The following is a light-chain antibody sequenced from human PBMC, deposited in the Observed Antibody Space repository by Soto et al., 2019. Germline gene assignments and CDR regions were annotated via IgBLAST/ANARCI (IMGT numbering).Light chain of an antibody. Sequence: QSVLTQPPSLSGAPGQRVTISCTGSSSNIGAGYDVHWYQQLPGTAPKLLIYGNTNRPSGVPDRFSGSKSGTSASLAITGLQAEDEADYYCQSYDSRLRGSVFGGGTKLTVL. CDR1: SSNIGAGYD. V-gene: IGLV1-40*01. CDR3: QSYDSRLRGSV. CDR2: GNT. J-gene: IGLJ2*01.